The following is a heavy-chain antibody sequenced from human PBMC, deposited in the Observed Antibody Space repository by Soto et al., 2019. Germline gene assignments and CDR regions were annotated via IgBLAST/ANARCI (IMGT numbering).Heavy chain of an antibody. Sequence: GGSLRLSCAASGFPFSSYVTSWVRQAPGKGLEWVSGISGGGSNTFYADSVKGRFTISRDNSKNTLLLQMNSLGAEDTAVYYCAKDSNKYSSSLRGRYFDYWGQGIGVTVSS. CDR3: AKDSNKYSSSLRGRYFDY. V-gene: IGHV3-23*01. CDR2: ISGGGSNT. CDR1: GFPFSSYV. J-gene: IGHJ4*02. D-gene: IGHD4-4*01.